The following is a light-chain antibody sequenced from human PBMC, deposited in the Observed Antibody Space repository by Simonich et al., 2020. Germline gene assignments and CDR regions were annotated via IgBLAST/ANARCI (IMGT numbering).Light chain of an antibody. CDR3: QSYDSSNWV. CDR2: EDN. J-gene: IGLJ3*02. CDR1: SGSIASNY. V-gene: IGLV6-57*01. Sequence: NFMLTQPHSVSESPGKTVTISCTRSSGSIASNYVQWYQQRPGSSPTTVIYEDNQRPAGVPVLFSGSIDSSSNSASLTISGLKTEDEADYYCQSYDSSNWVFGGGTKLTVL.